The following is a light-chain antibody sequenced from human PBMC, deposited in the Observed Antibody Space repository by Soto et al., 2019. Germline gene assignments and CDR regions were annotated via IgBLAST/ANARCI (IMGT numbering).Light chain of an antibody. CDR3: CSYAGSNNFVL. J-gene: IGLJ2*01. CDR1: SSDVGYYNY. CDR2: EVT. Sequence: QSALTQPPSASGSPGQSVTISCTATSSDVGYYNYVSWYQQHPGKAPKLMIYEVTKRPSGVPDRFSGSKSGNTASLTVSGLQAEDEADYYCCSYAGSNNFVLFGGGTKLTVL. V-gene: IGLV2-8*01.